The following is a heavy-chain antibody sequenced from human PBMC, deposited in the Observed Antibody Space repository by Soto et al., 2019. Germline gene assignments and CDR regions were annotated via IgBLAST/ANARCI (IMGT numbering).Heavy chain of an antibody. CDR3: ARLGYSSGWYFDY. J-gene: IGHJ4*02. D-gene: IGHD6-19*01. CDR2: IYYSGST. V-gene: IGHV4-59*01. Sequence: TSETLSLTCTVSGCSISSYYWSWIRQPPGKGLEWIGYIYYSGSTNYNPSLKSRVTISVDTSKNQFSLKLSSVTAADTAVYYCARLGYSSGWYFDYWGQGTLVTVS. CDR1: GCSISSYY.